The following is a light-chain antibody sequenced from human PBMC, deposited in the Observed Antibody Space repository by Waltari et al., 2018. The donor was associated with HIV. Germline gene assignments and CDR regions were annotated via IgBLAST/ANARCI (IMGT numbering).Light chain of an antibody. Sequence: DIVMTQSPDVLSGSLGARATINCNSSESVFYSSKNKNFLAWYEVKPQQAPTLLICWASRRHVGVPGRFSGSGSGADFTLTIDSLQLEDVAVYYCQQYYATSVTFGGGT. V-gene: IGKV4-1*01. CDR2: WAS. CDR3: QQYYATSVT. CDR1: ESVFYSSKNKNF. J-gene: IGKJ4*01.